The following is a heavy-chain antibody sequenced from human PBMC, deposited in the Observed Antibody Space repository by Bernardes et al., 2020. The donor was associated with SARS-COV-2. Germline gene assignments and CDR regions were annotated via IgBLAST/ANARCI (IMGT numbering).Heavy chain of an antibody. CDR1: GFTFSSYG. D-gene: IGHD6-13*01. V-gene: IGHV3-30*18. Sequence: SLRLACAASGFTFSSYGMHWVRQAPGKGLEWVAVISYDGSNKYYADSVKGRFTISRDNSKNTLYLQMNSLRAEDTAVYYCAKDRGPIAAAGIFDYWGQGTLVTVSS. J-gene: IGHJ4*02. CDR2: ISYDGSNK. CDR3: AKDRGPIAAAGIFDY.